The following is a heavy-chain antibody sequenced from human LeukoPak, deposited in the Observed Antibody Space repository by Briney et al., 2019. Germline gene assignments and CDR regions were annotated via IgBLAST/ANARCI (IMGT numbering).Heavy chain of an antibody. CDR1: GYTFTSYY. CDR3: ARDYSTRGSNYGMDV. CDR2: INPSGGST. D-gene: IGHD4-11*01. Sequence: ASVKVSCKASGYTFTSYYMHWVRQAPGQGLEWMGIINPSGGSTSYAQKFQGRVTMTRDTSTSTVYMELSSLRSEDTAVYYCARDYSTRGSNYGMDVWGQGTTVTVSS. J-gene: IGHJ6*02. V-gene: IGHV1-46*01.